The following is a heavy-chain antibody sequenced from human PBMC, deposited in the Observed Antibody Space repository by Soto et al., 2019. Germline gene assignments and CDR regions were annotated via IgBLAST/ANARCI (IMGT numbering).Heavy chain of an antibody. J-gene: IGHJ6*02. V-gene: IGHV1-2*02. D-gene: IGHD2-2*01. CDR2: INPNSGAT. CDR3: ARDLVPAAISFYGMDV. CDR1: GYTFTDHY. Sequence: ASVKVSSKASGYTFTDHYIHWVRQAPGQGLEWMGWINPNSGATNYAQKFQGRVTMTRDTSISTAYMELSRLRSDDTAVYYCARDLVPAAISFYGMDVWGQGTTVTVSS.